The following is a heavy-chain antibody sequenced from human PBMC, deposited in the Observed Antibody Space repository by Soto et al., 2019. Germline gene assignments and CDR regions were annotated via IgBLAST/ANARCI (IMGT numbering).Heavy chain of an antibody. CDR3: ARLLTEGATFREDAFDL. D-gene: IGHD3-9*01. CDR2: ISTFNGKT. Sequence: QIQLVQSGGGVKTPGASVKVSCTTSRYTFTSHGIAWVRQAPGQGLEWMGWISTFNGKTDYAQKFQARVTMTADTTTSTVDMELRSLRSDDTAVYFCARLLTEGATFREDAFDLWGQGTKVTVSS. V-gene: IGHV1-18*01. J-gene: IGHJ3*01. CDR1: RYTFTSHG.